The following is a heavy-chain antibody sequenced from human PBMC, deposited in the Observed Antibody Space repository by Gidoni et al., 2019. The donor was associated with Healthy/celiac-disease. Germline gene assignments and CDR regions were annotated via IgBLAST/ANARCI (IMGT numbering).Heavy chain of an antibody. Sequence: EVQLVQSGAEVKKPGESLKISCKGSGYSFTSYGIGWVRQMPGKGREWMGIIYPGDSDTRYSPSFHGQVTISADKSISTAYLQWSSLKASDTAMYYCARRTTRPIYAAAGTDYFDYWGQGTLVTVSS. V-gene: IGHV5-51*03. J-gene: IGHJ4*02. CDR2: IYPGDSDT. CDR1: GYSFTSYG. D-gene: IGHD6-13*01. CDR3: ARRTTRPIYAAAGTDYFDY.